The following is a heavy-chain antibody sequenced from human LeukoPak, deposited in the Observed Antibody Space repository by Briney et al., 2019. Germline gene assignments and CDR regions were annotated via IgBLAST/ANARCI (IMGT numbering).Heavy chain of an antibody. CDR3: ARAGLNGDVDY. Sequence: PETLSLTCAVYGGSFSGYYWSWIRQPPGKGLEWIGEINHSGSTNYNPSLKSRVTISVDTSKNQFSLKLSSVTAADTAVYYCARAGLNGDVDYWGQGTLVTVSS. D-gene: IGHD4-17*01. CDR2: INHSGST. V-gene: IGHV4-34*01. CDR1: GGSFSGYY. J-gene: IGHJ4*02.